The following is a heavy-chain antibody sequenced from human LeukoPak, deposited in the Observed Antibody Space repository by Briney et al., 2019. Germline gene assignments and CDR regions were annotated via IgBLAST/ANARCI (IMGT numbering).Heavy chain of an antibody. D-gene: IGHD3-10*01. CDR1: GFTFSSYA. J-gene: IGHJ5*02. Sequence: PGGSLRPSCSASGFTFSSYAMHWVRQAPGKGLEYVSAISSNGGSTYYADSVKGRFTISRDNSKNTLYLQMSSLRAEDTAVYYCVKALFSGGFDPRGQGTLVTVSS. V-gene: IGHV3-64D*06. CDR2: ISSNGGST. CDR3: VKALFSGGFDP.